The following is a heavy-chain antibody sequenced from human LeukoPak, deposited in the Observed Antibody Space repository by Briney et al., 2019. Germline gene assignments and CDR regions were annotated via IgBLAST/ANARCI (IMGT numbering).Heavy chain of an antibody. CDR3: ARIPDGNWMGVVPAAPDY. CDR2: ISSSSSYI. J-gene: IGHJ4*02. V-gene: IGHV3-21*01. Sequence: GGSLRLSCAASGFTFSSYSMNWVRQAPGKGLEWVSSISSSSSYIYYADSVKGRFTISRDNAKNSLYLQMNSLRAEDTAVYYCARIPDGNWMGVVPAAPDYWGQGTLVTVSS. D-gene: IGHD2-2*01. CDR1: GFTFSSYS.